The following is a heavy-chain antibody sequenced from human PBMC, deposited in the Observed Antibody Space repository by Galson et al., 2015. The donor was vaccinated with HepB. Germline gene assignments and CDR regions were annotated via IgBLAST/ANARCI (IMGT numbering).Heavy chain of an antibody. Sequence: SLRLSCAASGFTFSSYSMNWVRQAPGNGLEWVSYISSSSSTIYYADSVKGRFTISRDNAKNSLYLQMNSLRAEDTAVYYCARSLRPYYYDSSGYCYWGQGTLVTVSS. J-gene: IGHJ4*02. CDR2: ISSSSSTI. V-gene: IGHV3-48*01. D-gene: IGHD3-22*01. CDR1: GFTFSSYS. CDR3: ARSLRPYYYDSSGYCY.